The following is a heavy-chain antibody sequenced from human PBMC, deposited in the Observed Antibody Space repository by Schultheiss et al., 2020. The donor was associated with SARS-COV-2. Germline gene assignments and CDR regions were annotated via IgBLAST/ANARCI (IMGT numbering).Heavy chain of an antibody. CDR1: GGTFSSYA. CDR2: INPNSGGT. Sequence: ASVKVSCKASGGTFSSYAISWVRQAPGQGLEWMGRINPNSGGTNYAQKFQGRVTMTRDTSISTAYMELSRLRSDDTAVYYCARVLSYGGEDAFDIWGQGTTVTVSS. J-gene: IGHJ3*02. D-gene: IGHD4-23*01. V-gene: IGHV1-2*06. CDR3: ARVLSYGGEDAFDI.